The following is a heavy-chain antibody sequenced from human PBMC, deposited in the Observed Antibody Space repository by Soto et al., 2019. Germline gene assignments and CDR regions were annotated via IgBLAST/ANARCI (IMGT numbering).Heavy chain of an antibody. D-gene: IGHD2-15*01. Sequence: GGSLSLSCAASGFTFSVYAIHWVRQAPGKGLEWVAAIWGDGSDKKYADSVKGRFTISRDNSKNTLYLEINSLRADDTALYFCARSGDCSAANCFLRGPFDYWGPGTMVSV. CDR1: GFTFSVYA. CDR3: ARSGDCSAANCFLRGPFDY. CDR2: IWGDGSDK. V-gene: IGHV3-33*01. J-gene: IGHJ4*02.